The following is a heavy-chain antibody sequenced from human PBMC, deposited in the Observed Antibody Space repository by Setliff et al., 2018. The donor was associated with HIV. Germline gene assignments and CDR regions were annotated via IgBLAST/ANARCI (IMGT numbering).Heavy chain of an antibody. V-gene: IGHV3-66*01. J-gene: IGHJ6*03. CDR3: VRGGRRMAAAGTPYFYFYYMDV. D-gene: IGHD6-13*01. CDR2: FYSNGKT. CDR1: GFTVNSNY. Sequence: GGSLRLSCAAPGFTVNSNYINWVRQAPGKGLEWVSVFYSNGKTYYADSVRGRFTISRDNAKNSLYLQMTTLTDGDTAVYYCVRGGRRMAAAGTPYFYFYYMDVWGKGTTVTVSS.